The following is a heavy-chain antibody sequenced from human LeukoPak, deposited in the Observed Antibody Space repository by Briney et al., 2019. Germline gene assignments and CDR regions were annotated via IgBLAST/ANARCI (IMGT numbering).Heavy chain of an antibody. Sequence: SETLSLTCTVSGGSIGTYYWSWIRQSPGKELEWIGYIYVTGTRYNPYLQSRVTISVDRSRNQFFLKMSSVTAADTAVYNCARHIGGGIEDMDVWGKGTKVIVSS. CDR1: GGSIGTYY. V-gene: IGHV4-59*08. CDR2: IYVTGT. J-gene: IGHJ6*03. D-gene: IGHD3-16*02. CDR3: ARHIGGGIEDMDV.